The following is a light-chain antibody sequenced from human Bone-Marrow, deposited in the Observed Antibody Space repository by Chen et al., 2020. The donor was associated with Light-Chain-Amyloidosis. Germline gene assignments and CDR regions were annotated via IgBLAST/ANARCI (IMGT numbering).Light chain of an antibody. CDR2: TAS. CDR1: QSITKF. Sequence: DIQITQSPSSLYASFGDRVTITCRASQSITKFLNWYQQKPGKGPKLLIYTASSLQSGVPSRFSGSGSGTDFSLTISSVQPEDLATYYCQQSYSTPTFGGGTKLEIK. V-gene: IGKV1-39*01. J-gene: IGKJ4*01. CDR3: QQSYSTPT.